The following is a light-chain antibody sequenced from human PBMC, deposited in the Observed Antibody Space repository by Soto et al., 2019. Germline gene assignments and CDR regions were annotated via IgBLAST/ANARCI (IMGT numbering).Light chain of an antibody. V-gene: IGLV2-23*02. CDR2: EVI. Sequence: QSALTQPASGSGSPGQSITISCTGTSSDVGSYNLVSWYQQHPGKAPKVIIYEVIKRPSGVSNRFSGSKSGNTASLTISGLQAEDEADYYCCSYAGSTSLVFGGGTKVTVL. CDR3: CSYAGSTSLV. CDR1: SSDVGSYNL. J-gene: IGLJ2*01.